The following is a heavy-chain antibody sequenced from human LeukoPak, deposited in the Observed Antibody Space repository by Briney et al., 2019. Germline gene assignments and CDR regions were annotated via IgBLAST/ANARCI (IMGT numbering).Heavy chain of an antibody. CDR2: ISGSSRRYT. Sequence: RPGGSLRLSCAASGFTFSLYSMTWVRQAPGKGLEWVPYISGSSRRYTNYADSVKGRFSSSRDNAKNSLFLQMNSLRPEDTAVYYCARGSPSSGYAGTLGYWGQGTLVTVSS. CDR3: ARGSPSSGYAGTLGY. D-gene: IGHD3-22*01. J-gene: IGHJ4*02. V-gene: IGHV3-21*05. CDR1: GFTFSLYS.